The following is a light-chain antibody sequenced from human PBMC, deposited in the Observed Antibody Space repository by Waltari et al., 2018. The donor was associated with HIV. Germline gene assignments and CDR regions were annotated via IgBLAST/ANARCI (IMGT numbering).Light chain of an antibody. CDR2: DAS. CDR3: QQFNLYPLT. CDR1: QAITSS. V-gene: IGKV1-13*02. Sequence: AIQLTQSPSSLSASVVDRVTFTCRTSQAITSSLAWYQQKPGKPPKLLIFDASTLESGVPSRFSGSGSGTDFTLTISSLQPEDFATYYCQQFNLYPLTFGGGTKVEI. J-gene: IGKJ4*01.